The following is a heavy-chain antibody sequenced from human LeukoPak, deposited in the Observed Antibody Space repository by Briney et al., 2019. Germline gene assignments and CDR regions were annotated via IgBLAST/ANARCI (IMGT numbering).Heavy chain of an antibody. CDR3: ARGTFLPHNWFDP. CDR2: IYPGDFDT. V-gene: IGHV5-51*01. J-gene: IGHJ5*02. D-gene: IGHD2-21*01. Sequence: GESLKISGEGSGYSFTSYVTGGVRQMPGKGLEWMGIIYPGDFDTRYSPSFQGQVTISADKSISTAYLQWSSLKASDTTMYYCARGTFLPHNWFDPWGQGTLVTVSS. CDR1: GYSFTSYV.